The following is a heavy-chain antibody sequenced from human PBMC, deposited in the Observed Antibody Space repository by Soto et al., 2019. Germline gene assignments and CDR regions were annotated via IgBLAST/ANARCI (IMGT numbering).Heavy chain of an antibody. CDR2: IKTDGSVT. CDR3: ARDLGASHSY. Sequence: EVQLVESGGGLLQPGGSLRLSCAASGFTFSTYWMHWVRQAPGKGLVWVSRIKTDGSVTTYADSVKGRFTISRDNAKDRLYLQMTTLRAEDTAVYYFARDLGASHSYWGRGTLVTVSS. J-gene: IGHJ4*02. CDR1: GFTFSTYW. V-gene: IGHV3-74*01. D-gene: IGHD3-16*01.